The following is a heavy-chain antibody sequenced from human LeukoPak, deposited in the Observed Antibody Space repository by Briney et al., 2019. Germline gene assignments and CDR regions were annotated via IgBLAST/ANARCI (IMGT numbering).Heavy chain of an antibody. CDR3: ARGGYYYDSSGYRPYYYGMDV. J-gene: IGHJ6*02. Sequence: SETLSLTCAVYGGSFSDYYWSWIRQPPGKGLEWIGEINHSGSTNYNASLRSRVTISVDTSKNQFSLKLSSVTAADTAVYYCARGGYYYDSSGYRPYYYGMDVWGQGTTVTVSS. CDR1: GGSFSDYY. V-gene: IGHV4-34*01. D-gene: IGHD3-22*01. CDR2: INHSGST.